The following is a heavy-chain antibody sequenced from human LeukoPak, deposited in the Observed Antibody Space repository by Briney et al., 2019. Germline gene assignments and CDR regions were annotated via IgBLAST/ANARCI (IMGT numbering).Heavy chain of an antibody. V-gene: IGHV5-10-1*01. CDR2: IDPSDSYT. J-gene: IGHJ5*02. D-gene: IGHD3-10*01. CDR1: GYSFTSYW. CDR3: ARPLVVRGVIENWFDP. Sequence: GESLRISCKGSGYSFTSYWISWVRQMPGKGLGWMGRIDPSDSYTNCSPSFQGHVTISADKSISTAYLQWSSLKASDTAMYYCARPLVVRGVIENWFDPWGQGTLVTVSS.